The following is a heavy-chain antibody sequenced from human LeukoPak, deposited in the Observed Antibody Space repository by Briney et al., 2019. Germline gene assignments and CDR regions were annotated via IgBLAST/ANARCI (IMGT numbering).Heavy chain of an antibody. J-gene: IGHJ5*02. V-gene: IGHV3-21*01. CDR3: VPIGYALFDP. Sequence: GGSLRLSCAASGFTFSSYSMNWVRQAPGKGLEWVSSISSSSSYIYYADSVRGRFTISRDNAKNTLYLQMNSLRVEDSATYYCVPIGYALFDPWGQGTLVTVSS. D-gene: IGHD1-1*01. CDR1: GFTFSSYS. CDR2: ISSSSSYI.